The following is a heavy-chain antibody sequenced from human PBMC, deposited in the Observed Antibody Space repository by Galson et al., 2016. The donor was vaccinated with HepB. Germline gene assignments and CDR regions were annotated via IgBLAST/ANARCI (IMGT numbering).Heavy chain of an antibody. Sequence: SLRLSCAASGYTFSTYWMSWVRQAPGKGLEWVANIGQDGSEKHYVDSVKGRFTISRDNAKNSLYLQMNSLRVGDTAVYYCARDRGDMDVWGQGTTVTVSS. D-gene: IGHD3-10*01. CDR1: GYTFSTYW. V-gene: IGHV3-7*01. CDR3: ARDRGDMDV. J-gene: IGHJ6*02. CDR2: IGQDGSEK.